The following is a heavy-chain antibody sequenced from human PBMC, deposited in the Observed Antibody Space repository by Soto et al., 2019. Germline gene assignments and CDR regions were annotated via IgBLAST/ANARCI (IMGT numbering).Heavy chain of an antibody. CDR3: ARVGRDGYRGKY. J-gene: IGHJ4*02. D-gene: IGHD5-12*01. V-gene: IGHV3-21*01. CDR2: ISSSSSYI. CDR1: GFTFSSYS. Sequence: GGSLRLSCAASGFTFSSYSMNWVRQAPGKGLEWVSSISSSSSYIYYADSVKGRLTISRDNAKNSLYLQMNSLRAEDTAVYYCARVGRDGYRGKYWGQGTLVTVSS.